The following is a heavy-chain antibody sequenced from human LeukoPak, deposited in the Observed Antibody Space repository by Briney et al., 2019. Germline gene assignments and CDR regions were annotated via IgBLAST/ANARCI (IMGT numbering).Heavy chain of an antibody. CDR2: ISWNSGSI. V-gene: IGHV3-9*03. D-gene: IGHD1-26*01. Sequence: GGSLRLSCAASGFSFDDYAMHWVRQAPGKGLEWVSGISWNSGSIGYADSVKGRFTISRDNAKNSLYLQMNSLRAEDMALYYCAKAGGLDGSYPFDYWGQGTLVTVSS. J-gene: IGHJ4*02. CDR3: AKAGGLDGSYPFDY. CDR1: GFSFDDYA.